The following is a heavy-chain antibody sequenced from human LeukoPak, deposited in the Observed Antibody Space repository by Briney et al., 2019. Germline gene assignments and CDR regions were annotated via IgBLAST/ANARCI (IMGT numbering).Heavy chain of an antibody. Sequence: RTGTSLRLSCAASGFPFSSYGVHWVRQAPGKGLQYVSAISSDGRSTYYADSVKGRFTISRDNSKNTLYLQMSSLRAEDTAVYYCVSSDWAFDYWGQGTLVTVSS. CDR2: ISSDGRST. CDR1: GFPFSSYG. V-gene: IGHV3-64D*06. D-gene: IGHD6-19*01. CDR3: VSSDWAFDY. J-gene: IGHJ4*02.